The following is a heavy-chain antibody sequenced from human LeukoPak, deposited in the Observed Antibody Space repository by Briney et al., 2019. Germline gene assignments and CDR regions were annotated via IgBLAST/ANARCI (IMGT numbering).Heavy chain of an antibody. J-gene: IGHJ3*02. CDR1: GGPISSYY. CDR3: ARGRGLSVAGPSDAFDI. V-gene: IGHV4-59*01. CDR2: IYYSGST. D-gene: IGHD6-19*01. Sequence: SETLSLTCTVSGGPISSYYWSWIRQPPGKGLEWIGYIYYSGSTKYNPSLKSRVTITVDTSKNQFALKLSSVTAADTAVYYCARGRGLSVAGPSDAFDIWGQGTMVTVSS.